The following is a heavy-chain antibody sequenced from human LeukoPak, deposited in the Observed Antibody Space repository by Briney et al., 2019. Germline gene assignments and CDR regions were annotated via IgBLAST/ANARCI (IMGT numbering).Heavy chain of an antibody. J-gene: IGHJ5*02. CDR2: TNPKNGDT. Sequence: ASVWVSCKASGYTFDDEYIHWVRQAPGLGLEWMGWTNPKNGDTNYAQKFQGRVTMTRDTSISTAYMELRRLKSDDSAVYYCARRVQKLVGTNWFDPWGQGTLVTVSS. CDR3: ARRVQKLVGTNWFDP. CDR1: GYTFDDEY. D-gene: IGHD1-26*01. V-gene: IGHV1-2*02.